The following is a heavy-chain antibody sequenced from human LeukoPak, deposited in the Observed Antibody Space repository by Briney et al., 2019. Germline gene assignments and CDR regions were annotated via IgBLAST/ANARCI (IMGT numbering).Heavy chain of an antibody. V-gene: IGHV3-7*01. CDR3: AKLEAQLWFGESKGGLSFDI. CDR1: GFTFSSYW. D-gene: IGHD3-10*01. Sequence: HPGGSLRLSCAASGFTFSSYWMSWVRQAPGKGLEWVANIKQDGSEKYYVDSVKGRFTISRDNAKNSLYLQMNSLRAEDTAVYYCAKLEAQLWFGESKGGLSFDIWGQGTMVTVSS. CDR2: IKQDGSEK. J-gene: IGHJ3*02.